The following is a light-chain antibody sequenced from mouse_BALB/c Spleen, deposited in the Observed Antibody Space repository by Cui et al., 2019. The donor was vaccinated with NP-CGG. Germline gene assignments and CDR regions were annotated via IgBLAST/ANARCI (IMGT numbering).Light chain of an antibody. J-gene: IGLJ1*01. CDR1: TGAVTTSNY. V-gene: IGLV1*01. CDR3: ALWYSNHWV. CDR2: GTN. Sequence: HGVATQGSAHTTSPGETVTFTCRSSTGAVTTSNYANWVQEKPDHLFTGLIGGTNNRPPGVPARFSGSLIGDKAALTITGAQTEDEAIYFCALWYSNHWVFGGGTKLTVL.